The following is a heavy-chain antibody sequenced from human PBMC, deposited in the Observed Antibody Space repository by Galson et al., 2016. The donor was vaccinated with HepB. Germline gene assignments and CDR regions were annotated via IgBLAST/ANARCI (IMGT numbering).Heavy chain of an antibody. CDR3: AKDIMRSYYSDYVMDV. CDR2: ISGSGGTT. V-gene: IGHV3-23*01. Sequence: SLRLSCAASGFTFSIYAMRWVRQAPGKGLEWIPVISGSGGTTYYADSVKGRFTISRDNSKKTLYLQTNSLRAEDTAVYFCAKDIMRSYYSDYVMDVWGQGTTVTVSS. CDR1: GFTFSIYA. J-gene: IGHJ6*02.